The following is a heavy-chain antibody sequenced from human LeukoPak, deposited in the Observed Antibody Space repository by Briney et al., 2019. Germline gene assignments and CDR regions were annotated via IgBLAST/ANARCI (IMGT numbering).Heavy chain of an antibody. Sequence: GGTLRLSCAASGFTVSSNYMSWVRQAAGKGLEWVSVIYSGGSTYYADSVKGRFTISRDNSKNTLYLQMNSLRAEDTAVYYCARNRAYYYYGMDVWGQGTTVTVSS. CDR2: IYSGGST. V-gene: IGHV3-66*01. J-gene: IGHJ6*02. CDR1: GFTVSSNY. CDR3: ARNRAYYYYGMDV.